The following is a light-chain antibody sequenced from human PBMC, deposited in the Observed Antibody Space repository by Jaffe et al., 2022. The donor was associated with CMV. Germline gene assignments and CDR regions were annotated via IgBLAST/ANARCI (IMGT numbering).Light chain of an antibody. CDR3: QQYGSSPLT. J-gene: IGKJ1*01. CDR2: GAS. Sequence: EIVLTQSPGTLSLSPGERATLSCRASQIVRSDFLTWHQQKPGQAPRLLIHGASTRATGIPDRFSGSGSGTDFTLSISRLEPEDFAVYYCQQYGSSPLTFGQGTKVEIK. V-gene: IGKV3-20*01. CDR1: QIVRSDF.